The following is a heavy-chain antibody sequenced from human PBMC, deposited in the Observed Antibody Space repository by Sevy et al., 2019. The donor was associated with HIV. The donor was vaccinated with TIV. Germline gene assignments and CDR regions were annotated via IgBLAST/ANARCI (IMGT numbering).Heavy chain of an antibody. Sequence: SETLSLTCTVSGGSISSYYWSWIRQPPGKGLEWIGYIYYSGSTNYTPSLKSRVTISVDTSKNQLSLKLSSVTAADTAVYYCARDMLGYCSSTSCYAEGYFDYWGQGTLVTVSS. V-gene: IGHV4-59*01. D-gene: IGHD2-2*01. J-gene: IGHJ4*02. CDR3: ARDMLGYCSSTSCYAEGYFDY. CDR2: IYYSGST. CDR1: GGSISSYY.